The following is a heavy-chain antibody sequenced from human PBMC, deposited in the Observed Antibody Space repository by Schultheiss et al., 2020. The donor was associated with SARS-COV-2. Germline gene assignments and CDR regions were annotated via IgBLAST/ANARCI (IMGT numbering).Heavy chain of an antibody. CDR3: ARSPPITMVRGVTSYYGMDV. J-gene: IGHJ6*02. CDR1: GFTFSSYG. Sequence: GESLKISCAASGFTFSSYGMHWVRQAPGKGLEWVSSISSSSSYIYYADSVKGRFTISRDNAKNSLYLQMNSLRAEDTAVYYCARSPPITMVRGVTSYYGMDVWGQGTTVTVSS. V-gene: IGHV3-21*01. D-gene: IGHD3-10*01. CDR2: ISSSSSYI.